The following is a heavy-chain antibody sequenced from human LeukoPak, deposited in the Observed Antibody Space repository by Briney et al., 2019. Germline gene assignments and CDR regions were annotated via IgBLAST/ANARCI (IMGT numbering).Heavy chain of an antibody. CDR3: AREGIAAAGTDY. Sequence: ASVKVSCKASGYTFTSYYMHWVRQVPGQGLEWMGIINPSGGSTSYAQKFQGGVTMTRDTSTSTVYMELSSLRSEDTAVYYCAREGIAAAGTDYWGQGTLVTVSS. CDR1: GYTFTSYY. V-gene: IGHV1-46*01. J-gene: IGHJ4*02. CDR2: INPSGGST. D-gene: IGHD6-13*01.